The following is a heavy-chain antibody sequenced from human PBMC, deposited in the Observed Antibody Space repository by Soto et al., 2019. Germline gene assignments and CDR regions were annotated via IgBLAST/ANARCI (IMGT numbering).Heavy chain of an antibody. CDR1: GDSITNSRFY. V-gene: IGHV4-39*07. CDR2: IYHTGNA. J-gene: IGHJ4*01. CDR3: ARGVLH. Sequence: PSETLSLTCSVSGDSITNSRFYWAWIRQPPGAGLEWIGSIYHTGNACYNPSLKSRVTRSVDTSRNQFSLILTSVTAADTAVYYCARGVLHWGQGTLVTVSS.